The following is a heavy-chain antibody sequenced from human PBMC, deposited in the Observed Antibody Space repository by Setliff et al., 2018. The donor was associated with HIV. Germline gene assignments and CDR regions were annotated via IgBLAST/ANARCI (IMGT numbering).Heavy chain of an antibody. Sequence: SVKVSCKTSGYAFTYYYIHWVRQAPGQGLEWMGGIIPTFGTSNYAQKFQGRVTITADESMTTAYMELSGLKYEDTAVYYCARDDLLVAGIRFDYWGQGTLVTVSS. CDR3: ARDDLLVAGIRFDY. CDR2: IIPTFGTS. V-gene: IGHV1-69*13. CDR1: GYAFTYYY. J-gene: IGHJ4*02. D-gene: IGHD6-19*01.